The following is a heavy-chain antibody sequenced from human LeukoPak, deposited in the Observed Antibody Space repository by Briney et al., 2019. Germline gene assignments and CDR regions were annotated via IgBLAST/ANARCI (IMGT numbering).Heavy chain of an antibody. Sequence: GGSLRLSCAASGFTFSTYWMTWVRQAPGKGLGWVANIKQDGSEKYFVDSVKGRFTISRDNAKNSLYLQMNSLRAEDTAVYYCARITLWFGVSGWFDPWGQGTLVTVSS. J-gene: IGHJ5*02. V-gene: IGHV3-7*03. CDR2: IKQDGSEK. CDR3: ARITLWFGVSGWFDP. D-gene: IGHD3-10*01. CDR1: GFTFSTYW.